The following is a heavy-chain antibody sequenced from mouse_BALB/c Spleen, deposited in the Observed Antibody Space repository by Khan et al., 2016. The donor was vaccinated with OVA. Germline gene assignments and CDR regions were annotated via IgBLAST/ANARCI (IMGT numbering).Heavy chain of an antibody. V-gene: IGHV5-17*02. Sequence: EVELVESGGGLVQPGGSRKLSCAASGFTFSSFGMHWIRQAPKKGLEWVAYISSGSSTIYYVDTVQGRFTISSDNPKNTLLLQMTSLRSEDTAMYYCVRSGGNFHWYFDVWGAGTSVTVSS. J-gene: IGHJ1*01. CDR2: ISSGSSTI. CDR1: GFTFSSFG. CDR3: VRSGGNFHWYFDV. D-gene: IGHD2-1*01.